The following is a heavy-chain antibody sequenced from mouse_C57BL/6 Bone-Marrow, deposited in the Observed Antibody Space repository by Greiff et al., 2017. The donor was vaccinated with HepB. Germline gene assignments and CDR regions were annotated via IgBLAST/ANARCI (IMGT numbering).Heavy chain of an antibody. J-gene: IGHJ3*01. D-gene: IGHD1-1*01. CDR3: TRQGTTEEGFAY. CDR2: IRNKANNHAT. V-gene: IGHV6-6*01. Sequence: EVKVEESGGGLVQPGGSMKLSCAASGFTFSDAWMDWVRQSPEKGLEWVAEIRNKANNHATYYAESVKGRFTISRDDSKSSVYLQMNSLRAEDTGIYYCTRQGTTEEGFAYWGQGTLVTVSA. CDR1: GFTFSDAW.